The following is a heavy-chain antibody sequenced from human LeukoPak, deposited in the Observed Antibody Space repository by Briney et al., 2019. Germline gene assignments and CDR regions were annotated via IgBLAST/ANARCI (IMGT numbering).Heavy chain of an antibody. CDR2: IHHSGST. Sequence: PSQTLSLTCTVSGGSISSGGHYWSWIRQPPGKGLEWIGYIHHSGSTYYNPSLKSRVTISVDRSKNQFSLKLSSVTAADTAVYYCARAVNYYDSSGYYGWFDPWGQGTLVTVSS. CDR3: ARAVNYYDSSGYYGWFDP. CDR1: GGSISSGGHY. D-gene: IGHD3-22*01. V-gene: IGHV4-30-2*01. J-gene: IGHJ5*02.